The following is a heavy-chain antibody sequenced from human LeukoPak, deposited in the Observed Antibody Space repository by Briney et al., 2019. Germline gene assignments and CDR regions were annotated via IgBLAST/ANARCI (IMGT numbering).Heavy chain of an antibody. CDR1: GFTVSSNY. V-gene: IGHV3-53*01. D-gene: IGHD2-21*01. CDR2: ICGGVSGSGDCT. CDR3: AKGKVNHDGALDA. Sequence: GGSLRLSCAASGFTVSSNYMSWVRPAAGEGVEWGSEICGGVSGSGDCTHYADSVKGRFTISRDNSKKTLYLQMNSLRAEDTAVYYCAKGKVNHDGALDAWGQGTLVTVSS. J-gene: IGHJ3*01.